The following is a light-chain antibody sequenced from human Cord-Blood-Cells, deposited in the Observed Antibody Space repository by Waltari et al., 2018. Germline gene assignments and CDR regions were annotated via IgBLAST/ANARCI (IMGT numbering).Light chain of an antibody. J-gene: IGLJ3*02. CDR2: DVS. CDR3: SSYTSSSTWV. Sequence: QSALTQPASVSGSPGQSITISCTGTSSDVGGYNYVSWYQQHPGKAPKLMIYDVSNRPSGVSKRFSGSKSSNTASLTISGRQAEDEADYYCSSYTSSSTWVFGGGTKLTVL. V-gene: IGLV2-14*03. CDR1: SSDVGGYNY.